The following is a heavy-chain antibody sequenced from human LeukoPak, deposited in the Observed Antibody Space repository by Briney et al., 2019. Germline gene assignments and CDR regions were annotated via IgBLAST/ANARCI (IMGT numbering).Heavy chain of an antibody. CDR1: GGSISSSSYY. CDR3: ARGVVAAPQTFDY. V-gene: IGHV4-61*05. CDR2: ISYSGST. D-gene: IGHD2-15*01. J-gene: IGHJ4*02. Sequence: SETLSLTCTVSGGSISSSSYYRGWIRQPPGKGLEWIGYISYSGSTNYNPSLKSRVTISVDTSKNQFSLKLTSVTAADTAVYYCARGVVAAPQTFDYWGQGTLVTVSS.